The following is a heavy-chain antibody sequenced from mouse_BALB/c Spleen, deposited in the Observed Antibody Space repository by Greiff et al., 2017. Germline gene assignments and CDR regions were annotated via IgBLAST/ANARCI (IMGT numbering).Heavy chain of an antibody. CDR1: GYSFTSYW. Sequence: VQLKESGTVLARPGASVKMSCKASGYSFTSYWMHWVKQRPGQGLEWIGAIYPGNSDTSYNQKFKGKAKLTAVTSASTAYMELSSLTNEDSAVYYCTRRDGYVLYYFDYWGQGTTLTVSS. D-gene: IGHD1-2*01. CDR3: TRRDGYVLYYFDY. J-gene: IGHJ2*01. V-gene: IGHV1-5*01. CDR2: IYPGNSDT.